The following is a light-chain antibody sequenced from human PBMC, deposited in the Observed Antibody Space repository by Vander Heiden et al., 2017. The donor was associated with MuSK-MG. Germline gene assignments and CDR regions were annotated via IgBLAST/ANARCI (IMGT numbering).Light chain of an antibody. CDR3: LHSNSGPWV. CDR1: TGAVTSGHY. Sequence: QAVVTQEPSLTASPGGTVPLTCGSSTGAVTSGHYPYWFQQKPGQAPMTLIYDTSNKHSWTPARFSGSLLGGKAALTLSGAQAEDEDEYYCLHSNSGPWVFGGGTKLTVL. J-gene: IGLJ3*02. CDR2: DTS. V-gene: IGLV7-46*01.